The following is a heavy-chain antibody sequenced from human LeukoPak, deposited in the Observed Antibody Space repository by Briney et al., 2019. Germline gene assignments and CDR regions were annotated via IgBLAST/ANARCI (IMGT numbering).Heavy chain of an antibody. Sequence: GASVRVSCKASGYTFTSYGISWVRQAPGQGLEWMGWISAYNGNTNYAQKLQGRVTMTTDTSTSTAYMELRSLRSDDTAVYYCARDGRVTRNYYYYYMDVWGKGTTVTVSS. CDR2: ISAYNGNT. CDR1: GYTFTSYG. V-gene: IGHV1-18*01. CDR3: ARDGRVTRNYYYYYMDV. J-gene: IGHJ6*03. D-gene: IGHD4-17*01.